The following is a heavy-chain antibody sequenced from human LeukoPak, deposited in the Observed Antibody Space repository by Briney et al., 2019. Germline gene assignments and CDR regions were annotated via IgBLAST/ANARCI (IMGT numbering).Heavy chain of an antibody. Sequence: SETLSLTCAVYGGSFSGYYWSWIRQPPGKGLEWIGEINHSGSTNYNPSLKSRVTISVDTSKNQFSLKLSSVTAADTAVYYCASISREPPDAFDIWGQGTMVTVSS. CDR1: GGSFSGYY. CDR2: INHSGST. CDR3: ASISREPPDAFDI. V-gene: IGHV4-34*01. D-gene: IGHD1-26*01. J-gene: IGHJ3*02.